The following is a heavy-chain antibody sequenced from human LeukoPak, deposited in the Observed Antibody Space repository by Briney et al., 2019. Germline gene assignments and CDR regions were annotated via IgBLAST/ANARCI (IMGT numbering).Heavy chain of an antibody. J-gene: IGHJ6*02. CDR2: IYYSGST. Sequence: SETLSLTCTVSGGSISSYYWSWIRQPPGKGLEWIGYIYYSGSTNYNPSLKSRVTISVDTSKNQFSLKLSSVTAADTAVYYCAGLRGDYGDYGDFYYYYGMDVWGQGTTVTVSS. V-gene: IGHV4-59*08. D-gene: IGHD4-17*01. CDR3: AGLRGDYGDYGDFYYYYGMDV. CDR1: GGSISSYY.